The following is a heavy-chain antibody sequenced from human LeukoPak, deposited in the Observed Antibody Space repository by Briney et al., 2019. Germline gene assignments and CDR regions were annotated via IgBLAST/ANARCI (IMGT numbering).Heavy chain of an antibody. Sequence: GESLKISCKGSGYDFTRYWIAWVRQMPGKGLEWMGIIYPGDSDIRYSPSLRGQVTISADKSINTVYLQWSSLEASDTAMYYCAKEESSGYSYFHYWGQGTLVTVSS. CDR1: GYDFTRYW. D-gene: IGHD3-22*01. CDR3: AKEESSGYSYFHY. J-gene: IGHJ1*01. V-gene: IGHV5-51*01. CDR2: IYPGDSDI.